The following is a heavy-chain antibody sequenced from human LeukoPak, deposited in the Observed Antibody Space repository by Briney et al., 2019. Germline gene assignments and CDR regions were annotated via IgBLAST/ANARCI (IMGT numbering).Heavy chain of an antibody. CDR1: GFTFSSYA. CDR3: AKDVYSSSWYPPRHFDY. Sequence: GGSLRLSCAASGFTFSSYAMSWVRQAPGKGLEWVSAISGSGGSTYYADSVKGRFAISRDNSKNTLYLQMNSLRAEDTAVYYCAKDVYSSSWYPPRHFDYWGQGTLVTVSS. V-gene: IGHV3-23*01. D-gene: IGHD6-13*01. CDR2: ISGSGGST. J-gene: IGHJ4*02.